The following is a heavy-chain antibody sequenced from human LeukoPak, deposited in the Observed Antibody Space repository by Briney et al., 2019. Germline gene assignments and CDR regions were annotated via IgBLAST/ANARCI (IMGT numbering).Heavy chain of an antibody. Sequence: LSLTCAVYGGSFSGYYWSWIRQPPGKGLEWVGFIRSKAYGGTTEYAASVKGRFTISRDDSKSIAYLQMNSLKTEDTAVYYCTRDQTPYYWGQGTLVTVSS. CDR1: GGSFSGYY. J-gene: IGHJ4*02. CDR3: TRDQTPYY. CDR2: IRSKAYGGTT. V-gene: IGHV3-49*03.